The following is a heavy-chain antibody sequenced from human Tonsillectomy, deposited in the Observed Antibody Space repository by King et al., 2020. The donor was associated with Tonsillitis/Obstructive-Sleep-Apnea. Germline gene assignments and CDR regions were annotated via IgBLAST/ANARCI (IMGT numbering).Heavy chain of an antibody. J-gene: IGHJ4*02. CDR2: ISYDGSNK. D-gene: IGHD1-7*01. CDR3: AKDQAVYNWNFRGFDY. V-gene: IGHV3-30*18. CDR1: GFTFSSYG. Sequence: VQLVESGGGVVQPGRSLRLSCAASGFTFSSYGMHWVRQAPGKGLEWVAVISYDGSNKYYADSVKGRFTISRDNSKNTLYLQMNSLRAEDTAVYYCAKDQAVYNWNFRGFDYWGQGTLVTVSS.